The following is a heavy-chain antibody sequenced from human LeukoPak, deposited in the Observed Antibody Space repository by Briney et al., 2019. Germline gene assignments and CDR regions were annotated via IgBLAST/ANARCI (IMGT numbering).Heavy chain of an antibody. J-gene: IGHJ3*02. V-gene: IGHV4-59*01. Sequence: SETLSLTCTGSGGSINSYYWSWIRQPPGKGMEWIGYIYYSGSTNYNPSLKSRVTISVDTSKNQFSLKLSSVTAADTAVYYCARDGYNDAFDIWGQGTMVTVSS. D-gene: IGHD5-24*01. CDR1: GGSINSYY. CDR3: ARDGYNDAFDI. CDR2: IYYSGST.